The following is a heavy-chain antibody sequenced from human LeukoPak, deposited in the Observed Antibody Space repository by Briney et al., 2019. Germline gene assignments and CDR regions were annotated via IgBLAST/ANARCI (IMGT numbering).Heavy chain of an antibody. CDR2: IYYSGST. J-gene: IGHJ6*03. CDR1: GGSISSYY. D-gene: IGHD3-10*01. CDR3: AREGMVRGCYYYMDV. Sequence: SETLSLTCTVSGGSISSYYRSWIRQPPGKGLEWIGYIYYSGSTDYNPSLKSRVTISVDTSMNQFSLKLSPVTAADTAVYYCAREGMVRGCYYYMDVWGKGTTVTVSS. V-gene: IGHV4-59*01.